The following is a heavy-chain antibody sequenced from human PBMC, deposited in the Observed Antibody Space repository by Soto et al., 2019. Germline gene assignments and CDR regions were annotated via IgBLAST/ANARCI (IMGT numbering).Heavy chain of an antibody. CDR1: GFTFSSYA. CDR3: AKDMSQLLRYYYGMDV. J-gene: IGHJ6*02. D-gene: IGHD6-13*01. Sequence: GGSLRLSCAASGFTFSSYAMSWVRQAPGKGLEWVSAISGSGGSTYYADSVKGRFTISRDNSKNTLYLQMNSLRAEDTAVYYCAKDMSQLLRYYYGMDVWGQGTTVTISS. V-gene: IGHV3-23*01. CDR2: ISGSGGST.